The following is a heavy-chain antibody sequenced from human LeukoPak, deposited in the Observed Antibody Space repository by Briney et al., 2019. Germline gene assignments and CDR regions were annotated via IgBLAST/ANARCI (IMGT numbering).Heavy chain of an antibody. Sequence: GASVKVSCKASGYTFTSYDINWVRQATGQGLEWMGWMNPNSGNTGYAQKFQGRVTMTRNTSISTAYMELSSLRSEDTAAYYCAKYYYYDSSAITDWGQGTLVTVSS. D-gene: IGHD3-22*01. CDR2: MNPNSGNT. CDR1: GYTFTSYD. CDR3: AKYYYYDSSAITD. J-gene: IGHJ4*02. V-gene: IGHV1-8*01.